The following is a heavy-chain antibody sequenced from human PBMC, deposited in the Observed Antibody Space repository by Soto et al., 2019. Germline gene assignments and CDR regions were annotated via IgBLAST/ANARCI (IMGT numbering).Heavy chain of an antibody. D-gene: IGHD4-17*01. V-gene: IGHV3-23*01. CDR3: AKERATTTAFDY. Sequence: PGGSLRLSCEASGFTFSGYAMSWVRQAPGKGRGWVSLITDNGGSTYYADSVKGRFTISRDNTKNTLFLQMNSLRAEDTAVYYCAKERATTTAFDYWGQGALVTVSA. CDR2: ITDNGGST. CDR1: GFTFSGYA. J-gene: IGHJ4*02.